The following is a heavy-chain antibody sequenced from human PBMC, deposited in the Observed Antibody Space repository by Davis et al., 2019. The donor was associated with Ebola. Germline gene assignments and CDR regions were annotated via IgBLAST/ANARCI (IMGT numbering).Heavy chain of an antibody. CDR3: ARRGYCSGGSCTNWFEP. V-gene: IGHV5-51*01. J-gene: IGHJ5*02. CDR1: GYTFTTYW. D-gene: IGHD2-15*01. Sequence: GESLKISCKGSGYTFTTYWIGWVRQMPGKGLEWMGIIYPGDSDTRYSPSFQGQVTTSADKSISTAYLQWSSLKASDTAMYYCARRGYCSGGSCTNWFEPWGQGTLVTVSS. CDR2: IYPGDSDT.